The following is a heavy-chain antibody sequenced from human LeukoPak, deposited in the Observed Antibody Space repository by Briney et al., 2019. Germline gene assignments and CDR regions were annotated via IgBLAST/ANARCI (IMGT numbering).Heavy chain of an antibody. D-gene: IGHD3-3*01. CDR1: GGTFSSYA. CDR2: IIPIFGTA. V-gene: IGHV1-69*01. CDR3: ARGGNYDFPFDY. J-gene: IGHJ4*02. Sequence: SVKVSCKASGGTFSSYAISLVRQAPGQGLEWMGGIIPIFGTANYAQKFQGRVTITADESTSTAYMELSSLRSEDTAVYSCARGGNYDFPFDYCGQGNLVTVSS.